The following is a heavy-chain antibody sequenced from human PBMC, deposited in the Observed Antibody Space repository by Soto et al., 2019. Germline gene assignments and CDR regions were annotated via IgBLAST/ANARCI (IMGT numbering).Heavy chain of an antibody. J-gene: IGHJ6*02. V-gene: IGHV3-7*03. D-gene: IGHD2-2*01. Sequence: GGSLRLSCAACGFTFRRYGMSWVRQAPGKGLEWVANIKEDGSEKNYVDSVKGRFTISRDNAKNSLYLQMNSLRAEDKAVYYCARSWGQMLLLPWDVFGQRTTVAVCS. CDR3: ARSWGQMLLLPWDV. CDR2: IKEDGSEK. CDR1: GFTFRRYG.